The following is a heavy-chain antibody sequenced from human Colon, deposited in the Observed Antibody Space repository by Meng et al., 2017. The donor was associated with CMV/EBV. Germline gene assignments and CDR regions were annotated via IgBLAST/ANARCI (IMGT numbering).Heavy chain of an antibody. CDR1: GFSLGSYE. J-gene: IGHJ6*02. D-gene: IGHD2-21*01. V-gene: IGHV3-48*03. CDR3: ATVVRFPVGGHYYYHGMDV. Sequence: LSLTCAASGFSLGSYEMNWVRQAPGKGLEWVSYISSSGSTIHYADSVKGRFTISRDNVKNSLYLHMNSLRAEDTAVYYCATVVRFPVGGHYYYHGMDVWGQGTTVTVSS. CDR2: ISSSGSTI.